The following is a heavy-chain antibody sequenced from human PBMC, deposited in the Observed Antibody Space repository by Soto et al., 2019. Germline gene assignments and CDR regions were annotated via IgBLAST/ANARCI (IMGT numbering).Heavy chain of an antibody. D-gene: IGHD2-15*01. CDR2: IYYSGST. J-gene: IGHJ4*02. V-gene: IGHV4-30-4*01. CDR3: AREGGGAYYFDY. CDR1: GGSISSGDYY. Sequence: NPSETLSLTCTVSGGSISSGDYYWSWIRQPPGKGLEWIGYIYYSGSTYYNPSLKSRVTISVDTSKNQFSLKLSSVTAADTAVYYCAREGGGAYYFDYWGQGTLVTVSS.